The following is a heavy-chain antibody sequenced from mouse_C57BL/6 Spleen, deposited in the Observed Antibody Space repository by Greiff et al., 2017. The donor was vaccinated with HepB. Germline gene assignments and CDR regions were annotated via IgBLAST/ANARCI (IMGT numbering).Heavy chain of an antibody. CDR2: INPSSGYT. V-gene: IGHV1-7*01. D-gene: IGHD1-1*01. J-gene: IGHJ2*01. Sequence: VKLQESGAELAKPGASVKLSCKASGYTFTSYWMHWVKQRPGQGLEWIRYINPSSGYTKYNQKFKDKATLTAEKSSSTAYMQLSSLTYEDSAVYYCAREEYYGSSYGYFDYWGQGTTLTVSS. CDR3: AREEYYGSSYGYFDY. CDR1: GYTFTSYW.